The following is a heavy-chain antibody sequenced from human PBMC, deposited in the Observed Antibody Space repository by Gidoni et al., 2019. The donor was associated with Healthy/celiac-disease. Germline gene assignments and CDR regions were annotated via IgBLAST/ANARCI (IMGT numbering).Heavy chain of an antibody. D-gene: IGHD3-22*01. Sequence: QAQLVQSGAEVKKPGASVQVSCKASGYTFTGYYMHWVRQSPGQGLEWMGWIKPNSGGTNYAQKFQGRVTMTRDTSISTAYMELSRLRSDDTAVYYCASWRYYYDSSAFDYWGQGTLVTVSS. V-gene: IGHV1-2*02. J-gene: IGHJ4*02. CDR1: GYTFTGYY. CDR3: ASWRYYYDSSAFDY. CDR2: IKPNSGGT.